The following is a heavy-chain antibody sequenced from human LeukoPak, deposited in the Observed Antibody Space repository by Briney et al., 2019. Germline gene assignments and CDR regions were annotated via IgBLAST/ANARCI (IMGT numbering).Heavy chain of an antibody. D-gene: IGHD3-16*01. V-gene: IGHV1-18*01. Sequence: GASVKVSCKAVGYTFTSYGVSWVRQAPGQGLEWMGWISGYNGNTNYAQKLQGRVTMTTDTSTSTAYMELRSLRSDDTAVYYCARDPLSVPPRDYYGMDVWGQGTTVTVSS. CDR1: GYTFTSYG. J-gene: IGHJ6*02. CDR2: ISGYNGNT. CDR3: ARDPLSVPPRDYYGMDV.